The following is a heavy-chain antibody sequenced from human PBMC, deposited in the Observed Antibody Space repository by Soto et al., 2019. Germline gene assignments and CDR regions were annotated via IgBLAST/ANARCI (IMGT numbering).Heavy chain of an antibody. Sequence: SETLSLTCTVSGSSISSSSYYWGWNRQPPGKGLEWIGSIYYSGSTYYNPSLKSRVTISVDTSKNQFSLKLSSVTAADTAVYYCARHGLHYYDSSGYSNWFDPWGQGTLVTSPQ. CDR1: GSSISSSSYY. V-gene: IGHV4-39*01. D-gene: IGHD3-22*01. CDR3: ARHGLHYYDSSGYSNWFDP. CDR2: IYYSGST. J-gene: IGHJ5*02.